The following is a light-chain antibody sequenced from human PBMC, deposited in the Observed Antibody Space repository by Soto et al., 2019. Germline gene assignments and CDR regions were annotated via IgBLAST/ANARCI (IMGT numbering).Light chain of an antibody. J-gene: IGKJ2*01. CDR3: QQYSNWPPYT. Sequence: DIVMTQSPGSLSASPGESVTLSCRASQSVGSTLAWYQHQPGQAPRVLIYGSSTRATGIPDRFSGSGSGTDFTLTINSLQSEDFVVYYCQQYSNWPPYTFGQGTKLEMK. CDR2: GSS. CDR1: QSVGST. V-gene: IGKV3-15*01.